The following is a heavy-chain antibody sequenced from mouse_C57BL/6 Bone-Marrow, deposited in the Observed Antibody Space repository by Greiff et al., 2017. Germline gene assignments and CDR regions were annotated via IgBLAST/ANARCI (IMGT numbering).Heavy chain of an antibody. Sequence: VQLKESGAELVRPGASVKLSCTASGFNIKDDYMHWVKQRPEQGLEWIGWIDPENGDTEYASKFQGNVTITADTSSNTAYLQLSSLTSEDTAVYYCTPYYSEAYWGQGTLVTVSA. J-gene: IGHJ3*01. CDR3: TPYYSEAY. V-gene: IGHV14-4*01. D-gene: IGHD2-12*01. CDR2: IDPENGDT. CDR1: GFNIKDDY.